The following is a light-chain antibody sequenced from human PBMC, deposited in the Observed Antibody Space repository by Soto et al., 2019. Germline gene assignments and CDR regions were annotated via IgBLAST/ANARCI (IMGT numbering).Light chain of an antibody. V-gene: IGLV1-51*01. CDR1: SSNIGNNY. Sequence: QSVLTQPPSVSAAPGQKVTFSCSGSSSNIGNNYVSWYQQLPGTAPKRLIYDNNKRPSGIPDRFSGSRSGTSASLGITGLQTGDEADYYCGTWDNSLSAVVFGGGTKLTVL. CDR2: DNN. CDR3: GTWDNSLSAVV. J-gene: IGLJ2*01.